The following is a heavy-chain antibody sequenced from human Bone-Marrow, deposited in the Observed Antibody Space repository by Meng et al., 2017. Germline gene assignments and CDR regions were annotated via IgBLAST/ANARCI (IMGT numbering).Heavy chain of an antibody. CDR1: GGSISTYY. V-gene: IGHV4-59*01. J-gene: IGHJ4*02. CDR3: ARGPSHGGSYSDY. CDR2: INYSGRT. D-gene: IGHD2-21*02. Sequence: QVQLQESGPGLVKPSETLSLTCTVSGGSISTYYLSWIRQSPEKGLEWIGYINYSGRTNYIPSLRSRATISVDPSKNQFSLNLRSVTAADTAVYYCARGPSHGGSYSDYWGQGTLVTVSS.